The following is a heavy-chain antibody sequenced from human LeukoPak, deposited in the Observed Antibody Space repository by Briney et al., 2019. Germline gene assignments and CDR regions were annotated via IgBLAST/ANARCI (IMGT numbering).Heavy chain of an antibody. CDR1: GYTFTNYY. CDR2: INPTGTST. CDR3: AREESGGYFDY. J-gene: IGHJ4*02. Sequence: WASVKVSCKASGYTFTNYYMHWVRQAPGQGLEWMGLINPTGTSTNYAQKFRGRVTMTRDTSTTTVYMVLSSLRSEDTAVYYCAREESGGYFDYWGQGTLVTVSS. D-gene: IGHD2-8*02. V-gene: IGHV1-46*01.